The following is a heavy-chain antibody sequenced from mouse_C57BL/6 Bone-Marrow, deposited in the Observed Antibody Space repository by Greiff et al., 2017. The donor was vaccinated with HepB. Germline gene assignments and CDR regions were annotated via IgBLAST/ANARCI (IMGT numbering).Heavy chain of an antibody. CDR2: IYPGDGDT. Sequence: QVQLQQSGPELVKPGASVKISCKASGYSFSSSWMNWVKQRPGKGLEWIGRIYPGDGDTNYNGKFKGKATLTADKSSSTAYMQLSSLTSEDSAVYFCASRAYYSNCVWYFDVWGTGTTVTVSS. CDR3: ASRAYYSNCVWYFDV. J-gene: IGHJ1*03. CDR1: GYSFSSSW. D-gene: IGHD2-5*01. V-gene: IGHV1-82*01.